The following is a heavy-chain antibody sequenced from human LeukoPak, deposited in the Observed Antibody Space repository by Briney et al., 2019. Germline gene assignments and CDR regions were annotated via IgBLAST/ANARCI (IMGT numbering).Heavy chain of an antibody. CDR3: ARHAFGSSWSGFDY. J-gene: IGHJ4*02. CDR2: IHTSGST. D-gene: IGHD6-13*01. CDR1: GGSISSYC. V-gene: IGHV4-4*09. Sequence: PSETLSLTCTVSGGSISSYCCSGIRQPPGKGLEWIGDIHTSGSTNYNPSLKSRVTISVDTSKNQFSLKLRSVTAADTAVYYCARHAFGSSWSGFDYWGQGTLVTVSS.